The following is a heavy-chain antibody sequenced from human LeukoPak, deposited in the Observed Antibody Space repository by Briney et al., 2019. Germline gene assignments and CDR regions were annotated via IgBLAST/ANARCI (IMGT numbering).Heavy chain of an antibody. D-gene: IGHD6-13*01. CDR2: INHSGST. CDR1: GGSFSGYY. CDR3: ARQPGIAAAGRRGRHFDY. J-gene: IGHJ4*02. Sequence: SGTLSLTCAVYGGSFSGYYWSWIRQPPGKGLEWIGEINHSGSTNYNPSLKSRVTISVDTSKNQFSLKLSSVTAADTAVYYCARQPGIAAAGRRGRHFDYWGQGTLVTVSS. V-gene: IGHV4-34*01.